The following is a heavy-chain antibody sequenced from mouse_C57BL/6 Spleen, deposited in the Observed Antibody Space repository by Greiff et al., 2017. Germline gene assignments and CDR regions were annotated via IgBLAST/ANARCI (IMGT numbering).Heavy chain of an antibody. J-gene: IGHJ2*01. D-gene: IGHD4-1*01. V-gene: IGHV1-80*01. CDR2: IDPGDGDT. CDR1: GYAFSSYW. CDR3: ARGSNWGFDD. Sequence: VQLQQSGAELVKPGASVKISCKASGYAFSSYWMNWVKQRPGKGLEWIGQIDPGDGDTNYNGKFKGKATLTADKSSSTAYMQLSSLTAEDSAVYFCARGSNWGFDDWGQGTTRTVSS.